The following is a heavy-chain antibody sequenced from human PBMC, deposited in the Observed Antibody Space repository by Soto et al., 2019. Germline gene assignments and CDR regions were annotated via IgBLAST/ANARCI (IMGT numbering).Heavy chain of an antibody. J-gene: IGHJ4*02. Sequence: LRLSCAASGFTVSGYWMHWVRQVPGKGLVWVSRINSDGTTTSYADSVKGRFTISRDNAKNTLYLQMNSLRAEDTAVYYCAKGGRSHLDYWGQGTLVTVSS. CDR3: AKGGRSHLDY. V-gene: IGHV3-74*01. D-gene: IGHD3-16*02. CDR2: INSDGTTT. CDR1: GFTVSGYW.